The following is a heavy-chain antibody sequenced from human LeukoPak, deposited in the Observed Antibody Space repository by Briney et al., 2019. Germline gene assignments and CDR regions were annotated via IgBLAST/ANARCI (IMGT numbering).Heavy chain of an antibody. Sequence: ASVKVSCKASGYTFTSYDINWVRQATGQGLEWMGWMNPNSGNTGYAQKFQGRVTMTRNTSISTAYMELSSLRSEDTAVYYCARDRLSYYYGSGSYNYYMDVWGKGTTVTVSS. J-gene: IGHJ6*03. V-gene: IGHV1-8*01. CDR1: GYTFTSYD. D-gene: IGHD3-10*01. CDR2: MNPNSGNT. CDR3: ARDRLSYYYGSGSYNYYMDV.